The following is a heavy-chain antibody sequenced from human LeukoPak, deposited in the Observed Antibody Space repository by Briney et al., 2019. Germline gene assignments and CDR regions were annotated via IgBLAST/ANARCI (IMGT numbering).Heavy chain of an antibody. D-gene: IGHD1-14*01. CDR3: ARDTTTRAYYGMDV. J-gene: IGHJ6*04. V-gene: IGHV1-69*06. CDR1: GGTFSSYA. Sequence: SVKVSCKASGGTFSSYAISWVRQAPGQGLEWMGGIIPIFATANYAQKFQGRVTITADRSTSTAYMEVSSLRSGDTAIYYCARDTTTRAYYGMDVWGKGTTVTVSS. CDR2: IIPIFATA.